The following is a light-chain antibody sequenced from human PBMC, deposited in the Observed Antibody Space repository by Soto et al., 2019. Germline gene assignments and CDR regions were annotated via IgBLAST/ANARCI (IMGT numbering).Light chain of an antibody. CDR1: SSDVGGYNY. CDR2: DVS. Sequence: QSVLTQPRSVSGSPGQSVTISCTGTSSDVGGYNYVSWYQQHPGKAPKLMVYDVSKPPSGVPDRFSGSKSGNTASLTISGLQAEDEADYYCCSYAGSVYVFGTGTKVTVL. V-gene: IGLV2-11*01. CDR3: CSYAGSVYV. J-gene: IGLJ1*01.